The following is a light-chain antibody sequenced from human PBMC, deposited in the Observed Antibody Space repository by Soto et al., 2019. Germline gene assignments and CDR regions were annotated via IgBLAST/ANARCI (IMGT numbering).Light chain of an antibody. J-gene: IGLJ2*01. V-gene: IGLV2-14*01. CDR2: EVS. CDR3: SSYTSSSTSGV. Sequence: QSVLTQPASVSGSPGQSITISCTGTSSDVGGYNYVSWYQQHPGKAPKLMIYEVSNRPSGVSNRFSGSKSGNTASLTISGLQAEDEADYYCSSYTSSSTSGVFGGGTKLTVL. CDR1: SSDVGGYNY.